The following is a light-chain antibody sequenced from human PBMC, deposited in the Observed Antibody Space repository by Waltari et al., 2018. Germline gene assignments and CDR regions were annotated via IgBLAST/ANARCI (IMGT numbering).Light chain of an antibody. CDR1: QSISSS. V-gene: IGKV1-39*01. CDR2: AAS. CDR3: QQSYSPPPA. J-gene: IGKJ1*01. Sequence: DIQMTQSPSSLSASVGDSITITCRASQSISSSLNWYQQKSGEAPKLLISAASGLQSGVPSRFSGSGSGTDFTRSISSLQPEDFATYYCQQSYSPPPAFGQGTKVEIK.